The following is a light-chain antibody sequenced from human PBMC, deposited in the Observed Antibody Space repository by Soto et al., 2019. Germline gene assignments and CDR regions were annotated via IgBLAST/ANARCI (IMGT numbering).Light chain of an antibody. CDR2: EVT. J-gene: IGLJ1*01. CDR3: SSYAGNNKYV. Sequence: QSVLIQPPSASGSPGQSVTISCTGTSSDIGAYNYVSWYQQYPGKAPKLVISEVTKRPSGVPDRFSGSKSGNSASLTVSGLRAEDEAEYFCSSYAGNNKYVFGPGTKVTVL. CDR1: SSDIGAYNY. V-gene: IGLV2-8*01.